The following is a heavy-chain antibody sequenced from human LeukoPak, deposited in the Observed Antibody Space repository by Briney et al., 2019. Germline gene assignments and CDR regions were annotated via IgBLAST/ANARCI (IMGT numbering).Heavy chain of an antibody. V-gene: IGHV4-34*01. D-gene: IGHD1-26*01. Sequence: SETLSLTCAVYGGSFSGYYWSWIRQPPGKGLEWIGEINHSGSTNYNPSLKSRVTISVDASKNQFSLKLSSVTAADTAVYYCASGLRVGGGCWGQGTLVTVSS. J-gene: IGHJ4*02. CDR1: GGSFSGYY. CDR3: ASGLRVGGGC. CDR2: INHSGST.